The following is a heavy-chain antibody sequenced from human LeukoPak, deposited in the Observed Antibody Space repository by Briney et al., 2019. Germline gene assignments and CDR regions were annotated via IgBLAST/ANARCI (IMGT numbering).Heavy chain of an antibody. Sequence: GGSLRLSCAASGFTFSSYGMPWVRQAPGKGLEWVAVISYDGSNKYYADSVKGRFTISRDNCKNTLYLQMNSLKAEDTAVYYCAKSPQYSSGWYFENFDYWGQGTLVTVSS. D-gene: IGHD6-19*01. CDR3: AKSPQYSSGWYFENFDY. CDR2: ISYDGSNK. J-gene: IGHJ4*02. CDR1: GFTFSSYG. V-gene: IGHV3-30*18.